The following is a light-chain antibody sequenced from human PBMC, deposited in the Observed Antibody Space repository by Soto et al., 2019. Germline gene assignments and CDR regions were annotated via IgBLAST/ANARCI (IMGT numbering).Light chain of an antibody. CDR3: QQYNSYPWT. J-gene: IGKJ1*01. Sequence: DIQMTQSRSTLSASVGDRVTIPCRASQSISSWLAWYQQKPGKAPKLLIYKASSLESGVPSRFSGSGSGTEFTLTISSLQPDDFATYYCQQYNSYPWTFGQGTKVDIK. CDR2: KAS. CDR1: QSISSW. V-gene: IGKV1-5*03.